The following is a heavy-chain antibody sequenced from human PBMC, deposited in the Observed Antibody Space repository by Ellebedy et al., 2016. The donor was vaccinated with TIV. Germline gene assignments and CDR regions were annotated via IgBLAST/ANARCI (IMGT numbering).Heavy chain of an antibody. J-gene: IGHJ4*02. Sequence: GESLKISCAASGFSFSDHAMHWVRQAPGEGLEWVAVIYSDGRNQYYTDSVRGRFIVSRDNAKNTLSLQMNSLRAEDTAVYYCARGDRAGTTRLVDYWGQGTLVTVSS. D-gene: IGHD1-7*01. CDR2: IYSDGRNQ. CDR3: ARGDRAGTTRLVDY. CDR1: GFSFSDHA. V-gene: IGHV3-30*04.